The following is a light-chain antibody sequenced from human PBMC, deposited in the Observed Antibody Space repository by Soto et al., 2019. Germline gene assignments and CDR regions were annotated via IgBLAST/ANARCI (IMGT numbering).Light chain of an antibody. J-gene: IGKJ2*01. CDR1: QDISNY. Sequence: DIQMTQSPSSLSASVGDRVTITCQASQDISNYLNWYQQKPGKAPKLLIYDASNLETGVPSRFSGSGSGTDFTLTISSLQPEDFATYYCQQSYSTPPYTFGQG. V-gene: IGKV1-39*01. CDR2: DAS. CDR3: QQSYSTPPYT.